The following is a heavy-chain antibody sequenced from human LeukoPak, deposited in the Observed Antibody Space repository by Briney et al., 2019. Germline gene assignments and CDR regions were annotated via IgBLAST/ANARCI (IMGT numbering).Heavy chain of an antibody. D-gene: IGHD4-17*01. CDR2: ISSSSSYI. CDR1: GFTFSSYS. Sequence: PGGSLRLSCAASGFTFSSYSMNWVRQAPGKGLEWVSSISSSSSYIYYADSVKGRFTISRDNSKNTLYLQMNSLRAEDTAVYYCARDPSIGYYSDYGAFDIWGQGTMVTVSS. V-gene: IGHV3-21*04. J-gene: IGHJ3*02. CDR3: ARDPSIGYYSDYGAFDI.